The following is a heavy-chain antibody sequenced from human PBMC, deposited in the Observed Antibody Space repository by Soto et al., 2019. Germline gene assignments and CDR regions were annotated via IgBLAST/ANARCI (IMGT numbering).Heavy chain of an antibody. CDR2: IYPGDSDT. CDR3: ARHSNDFWSGYDYGMDV. Sequence: GESLKISCKGSGYNFPNHWIARVRQMPGKGLECMGLIYPGDSDTRYSPSFEGQVTISADKSISTAFLQWSSLKASDTAMYYCARHSNDFWSGYDYGMDVWGQGTTVSVSS. J-gene: IGHJ6*02. V-gene: IGHV5-51*01. CDR1: GYNFPNHW. D-gene: IGHD3-3*01.